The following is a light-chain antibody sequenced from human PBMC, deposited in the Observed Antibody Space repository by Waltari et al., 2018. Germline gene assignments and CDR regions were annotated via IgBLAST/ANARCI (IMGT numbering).Light chain of an antibody. J-gene: IGLJ3*02. CDR1: SSNIGAGYD. CDR3: QSYDSGLSAPL. Sequence: QSVLTQAPSVSGAPGQRVTISCTGSSSNIGAGYDVHWYQQLPGAAPKLLIYDTSNRPSGVPDRFSGSKSGTSASLAITGLQAEDEADYYCQSYDSGLSAPLFGGATKLTVL. V-gene: IGLV1-40*01. CDR2: DTS.